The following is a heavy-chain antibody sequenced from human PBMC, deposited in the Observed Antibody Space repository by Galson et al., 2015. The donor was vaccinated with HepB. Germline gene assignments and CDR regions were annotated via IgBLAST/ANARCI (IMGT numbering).Heavy chain of an antibody. CDR2: IKQDGSEK. V-gene: IGHV3-7*01. CDR1: GFTFSSYW. Sequence: SLRLSCAASGFTFSSYWMSWVRQAPGKGLEWVANIKQDGSEKYYVDSVKGRFTISRDNAKNSLYLQMNSLRAEDTAVYYCARGGCSSTSCYQRYFQHWGQGTLVTVSS. CDR3: ARGGCSSTSCYQRYFQH. D-gene: IGHD2-2*01. J-gene: IGHJ1*01.